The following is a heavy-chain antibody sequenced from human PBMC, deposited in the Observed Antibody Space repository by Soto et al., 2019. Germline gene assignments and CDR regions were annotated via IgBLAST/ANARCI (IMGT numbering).Heavy chain of an antibody. J-gene: IGHJ6*02. CDR1: GGSFSGYY. Sequence: TSETLSLTCAVYGGSFSGYYWSWIRQPPGKGLEWIGEINHSGSTNYNPSLKSRVTISVDTSKNQFSLKLSSVTAADTAVYYCARGGWRDYVFQWEWYYYGMDVWGQGTTVTVSS. CDR3: ARGGWRDYVFQWEWYYYGMDV. D-gene: IGHD1-26*01. CDR2: INHSGST. V-gene: IGHV4-34*01.